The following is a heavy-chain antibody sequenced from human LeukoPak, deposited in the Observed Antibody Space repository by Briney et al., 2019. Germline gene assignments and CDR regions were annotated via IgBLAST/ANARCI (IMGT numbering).Heavy chain of an antibody. Sequence: SETLSLTCAVYGGPFSGYYWSWIRQPPGKGLEWIGEINHSGSTNYNPSLKSRVTISVDTSKNQFSLKLSSVTAADTAVYYCARLRIAAAGRNYYYYGMDVWGQGTTVTVSS. CDR1: GGPFSGYY. CDR3: ARLRIAAAGRNYYYYGMDV. D-gene: IGHD6-13*01. J-gene: IGHJ6*02. V-gene: IGHV4-34*01. CDR2: INHSGST.